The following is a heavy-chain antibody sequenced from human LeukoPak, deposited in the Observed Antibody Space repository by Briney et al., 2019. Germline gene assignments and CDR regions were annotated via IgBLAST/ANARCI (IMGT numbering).Heavy chain of an antibody. CDR2: INPNSGGT. D-gene: IGHD3-16*01. CDR1: GYSFTDYY. V-gene: IGHV1-2*02. CDR3: ARADRLHGGPYLIGP. Sequence: ALVKVSCKTSGYSFTDYYMHWVRQAPGQGLEWMGWINPNSGGTSSAQKFQGRVTMTRDTSITTVYMEVNWLTSDDTAMYYCARADRLHGGPYLIGPWGQGTLVTDSS. J-gene: IGHJ5*02.